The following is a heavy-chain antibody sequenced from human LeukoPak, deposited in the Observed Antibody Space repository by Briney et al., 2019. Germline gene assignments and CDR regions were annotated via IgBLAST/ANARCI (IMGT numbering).Heavy chain of an antibody. CDR2: ISAYNGNT. D-gene: IGHD3-16*02. Sequence: GASVKVSCKASGYTFTSYGISWVRQAPGQGLEWMGWISAYNGNTNYAQKLQGRVTMTTDASTSTAYMELRSLRSDDTAVYYCAREKENYDCVWGSYRSFDYWGQGTLVTVSS. V-gene: IGHV1-18*01. J-gene: IGHJ4*02. CDR1: GYTFTSYG. CDR3: AREKENYDCVWGSYRSFDY.